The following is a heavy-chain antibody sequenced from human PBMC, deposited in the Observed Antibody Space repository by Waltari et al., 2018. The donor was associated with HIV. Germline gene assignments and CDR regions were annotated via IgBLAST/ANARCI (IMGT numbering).Heavy chain of an antibody. CDR2: INLNSGDT. V-gene: IGHV1-2*06. CDR3: ARDSYYYDSSGFFPDF. CDR1: GYTFTAHY. D-gene: IGHD3-22*01. J-gene: IGHJ4*02. Sequence: QVQLVQSGAEVKKPGASVKVSCKASGYTFTAHYMHWVRQAPGQGLEWMGRINLNSGDTNYGQKFQGRVTMTRDTSISTAYMELSRLRSDDTAVYYCARDSYYYDSSGFFPDFWGQGTLVTVSS.